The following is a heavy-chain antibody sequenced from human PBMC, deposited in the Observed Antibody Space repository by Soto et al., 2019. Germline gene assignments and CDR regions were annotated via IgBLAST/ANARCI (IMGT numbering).Heavy chain of an antibody. J-gene: IGHJ6*02. CDR3: ARKKYSIMDA. Sequence: PSETLSLTCTVSGVSISSYYCTWIRQPPGKGLEWIGYISYSGSNNYNPSLKSRVTISVDTSKNQFSLKLSSVTAADTAVYYFARKKYSIMDAWGQENTLTVSS. CDR1: GVSISSYY. V-gene: IGHV4-59*08. CDR2: ISYSGSN. D-gene: IGHD5-18*01.